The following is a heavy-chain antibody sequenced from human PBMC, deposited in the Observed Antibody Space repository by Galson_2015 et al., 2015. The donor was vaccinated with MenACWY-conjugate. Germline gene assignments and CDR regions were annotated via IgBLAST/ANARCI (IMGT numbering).Heavy chain of an antibody. J-gene: IGHJ6*02. CDR2: ICAGGISI. Sequence: SLRLSCAASGFASSNYCMHWVRHAPGKGLECVSRICAGGISIMYGDSVRGRFTISRDDAENTLYLQMDSLRADDTAVYFCVRGSSGWRGMDIWGQGTTVTVSS. V-gene: IGHV3-74*03. CDR3: VRGSSGWRGMDI. CDR1: GFASSNYC. D-gene: IGHD6-19*01.